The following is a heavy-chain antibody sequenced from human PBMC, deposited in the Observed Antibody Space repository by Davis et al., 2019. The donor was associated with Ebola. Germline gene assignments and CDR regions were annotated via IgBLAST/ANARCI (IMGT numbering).Heavy chain of an antibody. D-gene: IGHD3-10*01. V-gene: IGHV4-34*01. CDR1: GGSFSGYY. CDR2: INHSGST. Sequence: PSETLSLTCAVYGGSFSGYYWSWIRQPPGKGLEWIGEINHSGSTNYNPSLKSRVTISVDTSKNQFSLKLSAVTAADTAVYYCARGSRVVRGVPDRNWFDPWGQGTLVTVSS. J-gene: IGHJ5*02. CDR3: ARGSRVVRGVPDRNWFDP.